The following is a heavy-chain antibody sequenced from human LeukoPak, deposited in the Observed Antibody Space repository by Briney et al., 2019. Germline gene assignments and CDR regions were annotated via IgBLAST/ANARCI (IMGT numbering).Heavy chain of an antibody. CDR2: IYYSGST. Sequence: SETLSLTCTVSGGSISSYYWSWIRQPPGKGLEWIGYIYYSGSTNYNPSLKSRVTISVDTSKNQFSLKLSSVTAADTAVYYCARVLGHSGYAPYYYMDVWGKGTTVTVSS. D-gene: IGHD5-12*01. V-gene: IGHV4-59*01. CDR1: GGSISSYY. CDR3: ARVLGHSGYAPYYYMDV. J-gene: IGHJ6*03.